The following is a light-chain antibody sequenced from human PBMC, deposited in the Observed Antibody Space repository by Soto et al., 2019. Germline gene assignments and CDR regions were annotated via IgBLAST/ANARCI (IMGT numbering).Light chain of an antibody. J-gene: IGLJ1*01. V-gene: IGLV2-14*02. Sequence: QSALTQPASVSGSPGQSITISCTGTSIDVGNYNLVSWYQQHPGKAPRLMIFGVSYRPSGVSNRFSGSKSGNTASLTISGLQAEDEADYYCISYTTSSTSYVFGTGTKVTVL. CDR3: ISYTTSSTSYV. CDR1: SIDVGNYNL. CDR2: GVS.